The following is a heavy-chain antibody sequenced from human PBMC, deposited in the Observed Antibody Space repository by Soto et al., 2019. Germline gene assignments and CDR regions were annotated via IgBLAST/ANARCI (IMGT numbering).Heavy chain of an antibody. CDR2: ISGSGDNT. CDR3: AKTFFSGSGSYRGWFDP. V-gene: IGHV3-23*01. CDR1: GFMFSSYA. J-gene: IGHJ5*02. Sequence: PGGSLRLSCAASGFMFSSYAMTWVRQAPGKGLEWVSVISGSGDNTYYADSVKGRFTISRDGSKDTLYLQMNRLRADDTAVYYCAKTFFSGSGSYRGWFDPWGQGTQVTVSS. D-gene: IGHD3-10*01.